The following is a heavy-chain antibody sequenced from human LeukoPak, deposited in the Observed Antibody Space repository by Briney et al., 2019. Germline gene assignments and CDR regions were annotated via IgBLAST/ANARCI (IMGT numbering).Heavy chain of an antibody. CDR1: GGSISSYY. V-gene: IGHV4-59*01. CDR2: IYYSGST. CDR3: ARGQTYYDFWSGPYAFDI. D-gene: IGHD3-3*01. Sequence: SGTLSLTCTVSGGSISSYYWSWIRQPPGKGLELIGYIYYSGSTNYNPSLKSRVTISVDTSKNQFSLKLSSVTAADTAVYYCARGQTYYDFWSGPYAFDIWGQGTMVTVSS. J-gene: IGHJ3*02.